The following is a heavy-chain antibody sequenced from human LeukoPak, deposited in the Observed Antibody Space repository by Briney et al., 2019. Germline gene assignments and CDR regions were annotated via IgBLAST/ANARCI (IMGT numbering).Heavy chain of an antibody. CDR1: GGSISSYY. Sequence: SETLSLTCTVSGGSISSYYWSWIRQLPGKGLEWIGYIYYSGSTNYNPSLKSRVTISVDTSKNQFSLKLSSVTAADTAVYYCARVIPDIVVVPAAMNADYYYYMDVWGKGTTVTISS. CDR2: IYYSGST. J-gene: IGHJ6*03. D-gene: IGHD2-2*01. V-gene: IGHV4-59*01. CDR3: ARVIPDIVVVPAAMNADYYYYMDV.